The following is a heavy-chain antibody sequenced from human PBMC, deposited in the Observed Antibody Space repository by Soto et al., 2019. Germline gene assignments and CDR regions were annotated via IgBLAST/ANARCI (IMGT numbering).Heavy chain of an antibody. Sequence: QVQLVQSGAEVKKPGSSVKVSCKASGGTFSSYAISWVRQAPGQGLEWMGGIIPIFGTANYAQKFQGRFTITGDESTRKAYMELSSLRSEETAVYYCARAELSSGWSGGYYSYYCGMDVWGQGPTVTVSS. CDR1: GGTFSSYA. D-gene: IGHD6-19*01. CDR3: ARAELSSGWSGGYYSYYCGMDV. CDR2: IIPIFGTA. J-gene: IGHJ6*02. V-gene: IGHV1-69*01.